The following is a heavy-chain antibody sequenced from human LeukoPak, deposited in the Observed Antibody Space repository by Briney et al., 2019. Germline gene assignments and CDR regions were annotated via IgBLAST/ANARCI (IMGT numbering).Heavy chain of an antibody. J-gene: IGHJ1*01. Sequence: SVNVSCKASGGTFSSYAISWVRQAPGQGLEWMGGIIPIFGTANYAQKFQDRVTLTRDTSASTAYMELNSLSSEDTAVYYCARVPLDDASRHYYPHWGQGTLVTVSS. CDR3: ARVPLDDASRHYYPH. V-gene: IGHV1-69*05. CDR1: GGTFSSYA. D-gene: IGHD3-10*01. CDR2: IIPIFGTA.